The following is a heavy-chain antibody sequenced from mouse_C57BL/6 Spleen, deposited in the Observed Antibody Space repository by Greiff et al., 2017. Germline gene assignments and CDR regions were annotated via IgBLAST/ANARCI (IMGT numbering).Heavy chain of an antibody. CDR1: GYTFTDYY. CDR3: ARQLGRDYFDY. D-gene: IGHD4-1*02. J-gene: IGHJ2*01. V-gene: IGHV1-76*01. Sequence: QVQLQQSGAELVRPGASVKLSCKASGYTFTDYYINWVKQRPGQGLEWIARIYPGSGNTYYNEKFKGKATLTAEKSSSTAYMQLSSLTSEDSAVYFCARQLGRDYFDYWGQGTTLTVSS. CDR2: IYPGSGNT.